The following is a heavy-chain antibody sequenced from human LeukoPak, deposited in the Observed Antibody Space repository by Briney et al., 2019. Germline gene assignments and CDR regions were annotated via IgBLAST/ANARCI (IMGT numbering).Heavy chain of an antibody. D-gene: IGHD6-13*01. V-gene: IGHV1-69*05. CDR2: IIPIFGTA. Sequence: SVKVSCKAPGGTFSSYAISWVRQAPGQGLEWMGRIIPIFGTANYAQKFQGRVTITTDESTSTAYMELSSLRSEDTAVYYCARAGYSSSWYWAYWGQGTLVTVSS. CDR1: GGTFSSYA. CDR3: ARAGYSSSWYWAY. J-gene: IGHJ4*02.